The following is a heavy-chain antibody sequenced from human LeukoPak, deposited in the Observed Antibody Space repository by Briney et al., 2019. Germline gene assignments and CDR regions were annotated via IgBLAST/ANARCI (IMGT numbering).Heavy chain of an antibody. CDR1: GFTFNTYA. V-gene: IGHV3-23*01. CDR3: AKGNSGYNSGYYYHFFDY. J-gene: IGHJ4*02. CDR2: IGGGGGT. Sequence: GGSLRLSCAASGFTFNTYAMSWVRQAPGKGLEWVSCIGGGGGTYYADSLKGRFTISRDNSKNTLYLQMNSLRAEDTAVYYCAKGNSGYNSGYYYHFFDYWGQGTLVTVSS. D-gene: IGHD5-12*01.